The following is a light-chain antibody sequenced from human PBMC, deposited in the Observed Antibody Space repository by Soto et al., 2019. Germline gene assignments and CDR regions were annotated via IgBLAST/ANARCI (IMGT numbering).Light chain of an antibody. V-gene: IGKV1-6*01. J-gene: IGKJ4*01. CDR2: AAT. Sequence: AIQMTQSPSSLSASVGDRVTISCRASQGIRNDLGWYQQKPGKAPQLLIYAATSLQSGVPSRFSGSGSGTDFTLTITSLQPEDFATYYCLQDYNYPLTFGGGTKVEIK. CDR1: QGIRND. CDR3: LQDYNYPLT.